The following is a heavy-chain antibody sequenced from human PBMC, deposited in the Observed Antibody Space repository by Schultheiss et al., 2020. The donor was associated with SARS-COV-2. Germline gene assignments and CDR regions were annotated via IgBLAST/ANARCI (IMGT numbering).Heavy chain of an antibody. CDR1: GYTFTSYD. J-gene: IGHJ1*01. CDR2: MNPNSGNT. D-gene: IGHD6-19*01. Sequence: ASVKVSCKASGYTFTSYDINWVRQATGQGLEWMGWMNPNSGNTGYAQKFQERVTMTTDTSTSTAYMELRSLRSDDTAVYYCARIAVAGLGYFQHWGQGTLVTVSS. CDR3: ARIAVAGLGYFQH. V-gene: IGHV1-8*01.